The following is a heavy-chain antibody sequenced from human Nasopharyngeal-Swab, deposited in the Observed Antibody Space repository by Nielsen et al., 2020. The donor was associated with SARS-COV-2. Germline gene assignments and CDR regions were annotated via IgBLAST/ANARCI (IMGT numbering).Heavy chain of an antibody. CDR3: ARDEGDPSAFDV. J-gene: IGHJ3*01. Sequence: GESLKISCLASGFTFSAYDMVWVRQAPGKGLEWVSHISVGGDSIYYANSVRGRFTISRDNAENSLFLQIKSLSAEDTAVYYCARDEGDPSAFDVWGQGTTVTVSS. D-gene: IGHD2-21*02. V-gene: IGHV3-48*03. CDR1: GFTFSAYD. CDR2: ISVGGDSI.